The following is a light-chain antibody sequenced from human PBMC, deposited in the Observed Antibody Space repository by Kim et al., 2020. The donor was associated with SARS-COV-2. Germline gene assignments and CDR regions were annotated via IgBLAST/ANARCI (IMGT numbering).Light chain of an antibody. CDR2: NND. CDR1: RSNIGSNA. V-gene: IGLV1-44*01. Sequence: QNVTISCSGSRSNIGSNAVNWYQQLPGTPPQLRIYNNDQRPSGVPDRFSGFKSGTSASLAISGLRSDDDSDYYCAVWDDSLNGWVFGGGTQLTVL. CDR3: AVWDDSLNGWV. J-gene: IGLJ3*02.